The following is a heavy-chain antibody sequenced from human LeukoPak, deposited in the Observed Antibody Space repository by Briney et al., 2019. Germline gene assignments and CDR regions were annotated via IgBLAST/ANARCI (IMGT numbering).Heavy chain of an antibody. D-gene: IGHD3-22*01. CDR1: GFTFGSYA. CDR3: AKDLYYDSSGYYCNFDY. Sequence: GGSLRLSCAASGFTFGSYAMSWVRQAPGKGLEWVSAISGSGGSTYYADSVKGRFTISRDNSKNTLYLQMNSLRAEDTAVYYCAKDLYYDSSGYYCNFDYWGQGTLVTVSS. CDR2: ISGSGGST. V-gene: IGHV3-23*01. J-gene: IGHJ4*02.